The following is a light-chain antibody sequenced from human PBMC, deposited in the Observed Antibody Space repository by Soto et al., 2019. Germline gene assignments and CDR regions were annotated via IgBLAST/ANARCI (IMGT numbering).Light chain of an antibody. Sequence: EIVMTQSPATLSVSPGERATLSCRASQSVSNNLAWYQKKPGQAPRLLIYGASNRATGIPARFSASGFGTEFTLTISSLQSEDFAVYYCHQYNNWGTFGERTKVEIK. CDR1: QSVSNN. V-gene: IGKV3-15*01. CDR3: HQYNNWGT. J-gene: IGKJ1*01. CDR2: GAS.